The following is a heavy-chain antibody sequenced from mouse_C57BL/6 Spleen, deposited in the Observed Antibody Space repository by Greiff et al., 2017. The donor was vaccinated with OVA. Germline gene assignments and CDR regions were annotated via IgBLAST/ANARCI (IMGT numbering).Heavy chain of an antibody. CDR3: ATYGSSYFDY. D-gene: IGHD1-1*01. Sequence: QVHVKQPGAELVRPGSSVKLSCKASGYTFTSYWMHWVKQRPIQGLEWIGNIDPSDSETHYNQKFKDKATLTVDKSSSTAYMQLSSLTSEDSAVYYCATYGSSYFDYWGQGTTLTVSS. V-gene: IGHV1-52*01. J-gene: IGHJ2*01. CDR1: GYTFTSYW. CDR2: IDPSDSET.